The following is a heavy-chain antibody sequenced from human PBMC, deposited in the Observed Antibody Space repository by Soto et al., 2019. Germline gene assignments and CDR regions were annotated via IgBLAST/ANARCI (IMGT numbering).Heavy chain of an antibody. CDR3: GRVACVHRCLLAC. J-gene: IGHJ4*01. V-gene: IGHV3-7*01. Sequence: GGSPRLSCAASGVSLGRAWMRWVRQPPGKGLEWVANIKQDGSEKYYVDSVKGRFTLSRDNAKNSLHLQMDSLRAEETAMYFCGRVACVHRCLLACWGQGTLVTVSA. CDR2: IKQDGSEK. CDR1: GVSLGRAW.